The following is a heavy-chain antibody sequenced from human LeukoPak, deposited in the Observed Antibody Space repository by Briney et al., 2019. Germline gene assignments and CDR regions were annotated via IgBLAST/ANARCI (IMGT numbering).Heavy chain of an antibody. J-gene: IGHJ6*03. CDR1: GFTFSSYW. V-gene: IGHV3-7*01. D-gene: IGHD3-22*01. CDR2: IKQDGSEK. CDR3: ARESLESSGYRWYYYYMDV. Sequence: GGSLRLSCAASGFTFSSYWMSWVRQAPGKGLEWVANIKQDGSEKYYVDSVKGRFTISRDNAKNSLYLQMNSLRAEDTAVYYCARESLESSGYRWYYYYMDVWGKGTTVTVSS.